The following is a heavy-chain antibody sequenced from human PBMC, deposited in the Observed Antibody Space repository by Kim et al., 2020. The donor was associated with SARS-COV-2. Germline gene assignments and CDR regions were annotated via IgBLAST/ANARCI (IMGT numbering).Heavy chain of an antibody. CDR3: ARTLGYSSSWYSGPTSY. J-gene: IGHJ4*02. CDR1: GYTFTGYY. Sequence: ASVKVSCKASGYTFTGYYMHWVRQAPGQGLEWMGWINPNSGGTNYAQKFQGRVTMTRDTSISTAYMELSRLRSDDTAVYYCARTLGYSSSWYSGPTSYWGQGTLVTVSS. CDR2: INPNSGGT. V-gene: IGHV1-2*02. D-gene: IGHD6-13*01.